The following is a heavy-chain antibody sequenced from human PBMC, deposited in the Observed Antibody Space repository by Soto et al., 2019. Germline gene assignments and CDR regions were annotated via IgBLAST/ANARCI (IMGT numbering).Heavy chain of an antibody. V-gene: IGHV4-30-4*01. J-gene: IGHJ6*02. CDR3: ARGSYTIFGVVMDV. Sequence: SEILSLTCTVSGGSISSGDYYWSWIRQPPGKGLEWIGYIYYSGSTYYNPSLKSRVTISVDTSKNQFSLKLSSVTAADTAVYYCARGSYTIFGVVMDVWGQGTTVTVSS. CDR1: GGSISSGDYY. CDR2: IYYSGST. D-gene: IGHD3-3*01.